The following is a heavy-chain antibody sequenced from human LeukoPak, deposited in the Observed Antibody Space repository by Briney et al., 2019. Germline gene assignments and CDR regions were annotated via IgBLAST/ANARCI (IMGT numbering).Heavy chain of an antibody. CDR2: IRYDGSNK. J-gene: IGHJ4*02. D-gene: IGHD6-6*01. Sequence: GGSLRLSCAASGFTFSSYGMHWVRQAPGKGLEWVAFIRYDGSNKYYADSVKGRFTISRDNSKNTLYLQMNSLRAEDTAVYYCAKDAVTAARLGGYFDYWGQGTLVTVSS. CDR1: GFTFSSYG. V-gene: IGHV3-30*02. CDR3: AKDAVTAARLGGYFDY.